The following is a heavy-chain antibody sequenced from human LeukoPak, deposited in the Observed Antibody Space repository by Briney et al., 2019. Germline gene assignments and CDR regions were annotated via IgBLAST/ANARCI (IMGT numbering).Heavy chain of an antibody. CDR3: AKDLYNYYGSGRSFNF. V-gene: IGHV3-30*02. J-gene: IGHJ4*02. CDR2: TGYEGGKK. CDR1: GFTLSFYG. Sequence: GESLTLSCALSGFTLSFYGMHWVRPAQGKGREWAAFTGYEGGKKYYADSVKGRFTISRDNSKNTLYLQMNSLRAADTAVYYCAKDLYNYYGSGRSFNFWGQGTLVTVSS. D-gene: IGHD3-10*01.